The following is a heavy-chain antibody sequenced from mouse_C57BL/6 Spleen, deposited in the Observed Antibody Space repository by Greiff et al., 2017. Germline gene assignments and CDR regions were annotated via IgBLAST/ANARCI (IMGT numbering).Heavy chain of an antibody. D-gene: IGHD2-4*01. CDR3: ARRGDYDWFAY. V-gene: IGHV1-80*01. CDR2: IYPGDGDT. Sequence: VQRVESGAELVKPGASVKISCKASGYAFSSYWMNWVKQRPGKGLEWIGQIYPGDGDTNYNGKFKGKATLTADKSSSTAYMQLSSLTSEDSAVYFCARRGDYDWFAYWGQGTLVTVSA. J-gene: IGHJ3*01. CDR1: GYAFSSYW.